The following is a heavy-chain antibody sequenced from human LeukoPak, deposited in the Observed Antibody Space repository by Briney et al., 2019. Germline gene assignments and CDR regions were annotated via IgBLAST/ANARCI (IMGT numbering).Heavy chain of an antibody. CDR1: GVSIRSDY. Sequence: KPSETLSLTCTVSGVSIRSDYWSWIRQPPGKGLEWIGYIYYSGRTNYNPSFERRVSMSLDTSKTQFSLNLRSVTAADTAVYYCARYVRNRGTFYLDYWGQGTLVTVSS. D-gene: IGHD1-26*01. V-gene: IGHV4-59*01. CDR3: ARYVRNRGTFYLDY. CDR2: IYYSGRT. J-gene: IGHJ4*02.